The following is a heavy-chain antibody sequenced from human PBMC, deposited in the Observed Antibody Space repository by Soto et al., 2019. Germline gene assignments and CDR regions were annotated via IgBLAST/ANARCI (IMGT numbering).Heavy chain of an antibody. J-gene: IGHJ5*01. CDR1: GGSMSSSNW. D-gene: IGHD3-10*01. V-gene: IGHV4-4*02. CDR2: IYQSGST. Sequence: QVQLQESGPGLVKPSGTLSLTCAVSGGSMSSSNWWSWVRQPPGKGLEWIGEIYQSGSTNYDSSLKSRVTISVDKTKTQCSLKLNSVPAADTAVYYCARYYVSGSYFDSWGQGTLVTVSS. CDR3: ARYYVSGSYFDS.